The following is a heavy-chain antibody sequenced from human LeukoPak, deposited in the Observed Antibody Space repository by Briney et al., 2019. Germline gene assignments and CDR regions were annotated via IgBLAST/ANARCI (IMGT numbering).Heavy chain of an antibody. CDR3: ARRPRIAAAGPTYFDY. D-gene: IGHD6-13*01. CDR2: IYYTGTT. Sequence: SETLSLTCSVSGGSIGSSPHYWGWIRQPPGRGLEWIGSIYYTGTTYYNAALKSRVTMSVDTSKNQFSLKLSSVTAADTAVYYCARRPRIAAAGPTYFDYWGQGTLVTVSS. J-gene: IGHJ4*02. CDR1: GGSIGSSPHY. V-gene: IGHV4-39*01.